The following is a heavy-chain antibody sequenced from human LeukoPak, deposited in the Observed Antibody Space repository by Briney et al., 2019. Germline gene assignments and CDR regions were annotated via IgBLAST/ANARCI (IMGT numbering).Heavy chain of an antibody. D-gene: IGHD3-16*01. CDR2: IHPGDSDT. J-gene: IGHJ6*02. CDR3: ARRGSGAYDFGVDV. Sequence: GESLKISCKVSGYSFSSYWIAWVRQMPGKGLEWMGIIHPGDSDTRYSPSLQGQVTISVDKSISTAYLQWSSLKASDTGMYYCARRGSGAYDFGVDVWGQGTTVTVSS. CDR1: GYSFSSYW. V-gene: IGHV5-51*01.